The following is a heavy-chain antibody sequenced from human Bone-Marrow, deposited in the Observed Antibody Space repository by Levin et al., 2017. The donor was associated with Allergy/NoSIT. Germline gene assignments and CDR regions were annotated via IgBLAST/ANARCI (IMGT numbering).Heavy chain of an antibody. V-gene: IGHV4-4*02. CDR3: ARDPLDYGTNSGNY. Sequence: SETLSLTCTVSGGSISSSTWWSWVRQSPGTGLEWIGEIYHGGRTNYNPSLKSRVSMSVDKSKSQFSLKLSSVTAADTSVYYCARDPLDYGTNSGNYWGQGTLVTVSS. D-gene: IGHD4-17*01. J-gene: IGHJ4*02. CDR2: IYHGGRT. CDR1: GGSISSSTW.